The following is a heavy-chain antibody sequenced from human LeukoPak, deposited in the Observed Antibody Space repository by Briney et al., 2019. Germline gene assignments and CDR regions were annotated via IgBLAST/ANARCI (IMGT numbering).Heavy chain of an antibody. V-gene: IGHV3-21*01. CDR1: GFTFSSYS. CDR3: ARGGYSYGPGGY. D-gene: IGHD5-18*01. J-gene: IGHJ4*02. Sequence: KPGGSLRLSCAASGFTFSSYSMNWVRQAPGKGLEWVSSISSSSSYIYYADSVKGRFTISRDNAKNSLYLQMNSLRAEDTAVYYCARGGYSYGPGGYWGQGTLVTVSS. CDR2: ISSSSSYI.